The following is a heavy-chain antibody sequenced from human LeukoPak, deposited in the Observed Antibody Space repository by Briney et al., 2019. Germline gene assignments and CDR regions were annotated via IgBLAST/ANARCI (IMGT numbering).Heavy chain of an antibody. CDR2: IYYSGST. Sequence: SETLSLTCTVSGGSISSYYCNWIRQPPGKGLEWIGYIYYSGSTYYNPSLKSRVTMSVDTSKNQFSLKLSSVTAADTAVYYCARELTYSDYWGQGTLVTVSS. CDR1: GGSISSYY. CDR3: ARELTYSDY. V-gene: IGHV4-59*04. D-gene: IGHD1-26*01. J-gene: IGHJ4*02.